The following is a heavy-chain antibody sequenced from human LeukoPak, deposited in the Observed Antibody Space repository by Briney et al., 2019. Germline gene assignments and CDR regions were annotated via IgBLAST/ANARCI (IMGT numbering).Heavy chain of an antibody. CDR3: ARDGRAVAGTSAFDI. V-gene: IGHV4-31*03. CDR1: GGSISSGGHY. J-gene: IGHJ3*02. CDR2: IYYSGST. D-gene: IGHD6-19*01. Sequence: SETLSLNCTVSGGSISSGGHYWSWIRQHPGKSLEWIGYIYYSGSTYYNPSLKSRVTISVDTFKNQFSLKLSSVTAADTAVYYCARDGRAVAGTSAFDIWGQGTMVTVSS.